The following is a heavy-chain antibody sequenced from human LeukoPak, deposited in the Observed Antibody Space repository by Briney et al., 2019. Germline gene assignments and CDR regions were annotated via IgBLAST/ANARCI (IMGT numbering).Heavy chain of an antibody. J-gene: IGHJ4*02. CDR2: INPSGGST. Sequence: ASVKVSCKASGYTFTSYYMHWVRQAPGQGLEWMGIINPSGGSTSYAQKFQGRVTMTRDTSTSTVYMELSSLRSEDTAMYYCARGRWDYTVTTLYYFDSWGQGTLVTVSS. CDR1: GYTFTSYY. CDR3: ARGRWDYTVTTLYYFDS. V-gene: IGHV1-46*01. D-gene: IGHD4-11*01.